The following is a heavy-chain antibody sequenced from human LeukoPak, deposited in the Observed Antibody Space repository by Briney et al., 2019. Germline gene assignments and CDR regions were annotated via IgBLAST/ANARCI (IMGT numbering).Heavy chain of an antibody. CDR2: INYSGST. J-gene: IGHJ6*02. D-gene: IGHD3-3*01. V-gene: IGHV4-31*03. CDR3: ARDEAIFGAGYYYGMDV. Sequence: SETLSLTCTVSGGSISSGDYYWSWIRQHPGKGLEWIGYINYSGSTYYNPSLKSRVTISVDTSQNQFSLKLSSVTAADTAVYYCARDEAIFGAGYYYGMDVWGQGTTVTVSS. CDR1: GGSISSGDYY.